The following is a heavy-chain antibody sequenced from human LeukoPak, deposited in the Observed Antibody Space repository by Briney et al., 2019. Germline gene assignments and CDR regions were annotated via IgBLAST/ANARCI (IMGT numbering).Heavy chain of an antibody. V-gene: IGHV4-4*07. D-gene: IGHD3-10*01. Sequence: SETLSLTCTVSGGSISSSYWSWIRQPAGKGLEWIGRIYTSGSTNYDPSLKSRVTMSVDTSKNQFSLRLSSVTAADTAVYYCARESAGSYFAFDIWGQGTMVSVSS. CDR1: GGSISSSY. CDR3: ARESAGSYFAFDI. J-gene: IGHJ3*02. CDR2: IYTSGST.